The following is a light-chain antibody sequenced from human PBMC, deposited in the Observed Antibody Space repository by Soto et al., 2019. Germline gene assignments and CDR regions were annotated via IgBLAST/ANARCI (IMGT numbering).Light chain of an antibody. J-gene: IGKJ1*01. Sequence: IVLTQSPATLSLYPGERATLSCRASQSVLNYLTWYQQKPGQAPRLLIYDASNRATGIPARFSGSGSGTNFTLTISSLEPEDFALYYCQQRSNWPPWTFGQGTKVDIK. CDR1: QSVLNY. CDR2: DAS. CDR3: QQRSNWPPWT. V-gene: IGKV3-11*01.